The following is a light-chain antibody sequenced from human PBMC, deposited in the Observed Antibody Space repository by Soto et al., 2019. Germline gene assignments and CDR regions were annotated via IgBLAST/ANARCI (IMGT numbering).Light chain of an antibody. J-gene: IGKJ1*01. CDR2: ATS. CDR1: QDISNY. V-gene: IGKV1-27*01. Sequence: DIQMTQSPSSLSASVVDRVTITCRASQDISNYLAWYQQKPGKVPKLLIYATSTLQSGVPSRFSGSGSGTDFTLTVSSLQPEDVATYYCQKYNSAPWACGQGNKGDIK. CDR3: QKYNSAPWA.